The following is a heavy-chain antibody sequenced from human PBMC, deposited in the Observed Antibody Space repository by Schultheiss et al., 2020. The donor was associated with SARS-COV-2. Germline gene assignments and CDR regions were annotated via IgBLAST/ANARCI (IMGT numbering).Heavy chain of an antibody. CDR3: ARNAARLITRAQFDY. V-gene: IGHV3-48*03. J-gene: IGHJ4*02. CDR1: GFIFSSYE. Sequence: GGSLRLSCAASGFIFSSYEMNWVRQAPGKGLEWVSYISGSGGTIYYADSLRGRFIISRDNAKNSLYLQMNSLRAEDTAVYYCARNAARLITRAQFDYWGQGTLVTVSS. CDR2: ISGSGGTI. D-gene: IGHD6-6*01.